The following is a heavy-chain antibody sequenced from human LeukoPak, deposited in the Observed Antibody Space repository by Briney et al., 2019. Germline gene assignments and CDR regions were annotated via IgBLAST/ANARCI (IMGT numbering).Heavy chain of an antibody. V-gene: IGHV3-48*01. CDR3: ARDRARSSSWYSPPFDY. Sequence: PGGSLRLSCAASGFTFGIYAMNWVRQAPGKGLEWVSYIGPSGSNIYYADSVKGRFTISRDNAKNSLYLQMNSLRAEDTAVYYCARDRARSSSWYSPPFDYWGQGTLVTVSS. CDR2: IGPSGSNI. D-gene: IGHD6-13*01. J-gene: IGHJ4*02. CDR1: GFTFGIYA.